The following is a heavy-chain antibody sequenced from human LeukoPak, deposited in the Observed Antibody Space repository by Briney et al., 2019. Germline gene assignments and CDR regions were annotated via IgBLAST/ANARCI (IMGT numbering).Heavy chain of an antibody. V-gene: IGHV3-11*04. CDR3: ATLRPYGAWYLDV. CDR1: GFTFSSYA. CDR2: ISSSGSTI. D-gene: IGHD4-17*01. Sequence: GGSLRLSCAASGFTFSSYAMSWIRQAPGKGLDWVSYISSSGSTIYYADSVKGRFTISRDNAKNSLYLQINSLRAEDTAVYYCATLRPYGAWYLDVWGRGTLVTVSS. J-gene: IGHJ2*01.